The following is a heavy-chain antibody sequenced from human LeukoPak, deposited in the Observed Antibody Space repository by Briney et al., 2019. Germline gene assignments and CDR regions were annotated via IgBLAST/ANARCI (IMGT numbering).Heavy chain of an antibody. CDR2: IYSSGST. CDR1: GGSISSGSHY. J-gene: IGHJ4*02. Sequence: SETLSLTCTVSGGSISSGSHYWSWIRQPAGKGLEWIGRIYSSGSTDYNPSLKSRVTISVDTSKNQFSLKLSSVTAADTAVYYCARGTITMVRGVTNYVDYWGQGTLVTVSS. CDR3: ARGTITMVRGVTNYVDY. D-gene: IGHD3-10*01. V-gene: IGHV4-61*02.